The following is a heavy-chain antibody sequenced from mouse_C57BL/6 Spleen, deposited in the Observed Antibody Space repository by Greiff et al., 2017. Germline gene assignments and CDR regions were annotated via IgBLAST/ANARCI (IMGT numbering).Heavy chain of an antibody. D-gene: IGHD1-1*01. CDR2: IYPSDSET. CDR1: GYTFTSYW. Sequence: QVQLKQPGAELVRPGSSVKLSCKASGYTFTSYWMDWVKQRPGQGLEWIGNIYPSDSETHYNQKFKDKATLTVDKSSSTAYMQLSSLTSEDSAVSSCARSYGSSYFDYWGQGTTLTVSS. J-gene: IGHJ2*01. CDR3: ARSYGSSYFDY. V-gene: IGHV1-61*01.